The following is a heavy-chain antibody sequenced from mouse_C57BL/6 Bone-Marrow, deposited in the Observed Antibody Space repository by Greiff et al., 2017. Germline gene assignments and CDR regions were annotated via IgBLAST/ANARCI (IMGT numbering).Heavy chain of an antibody. Sequence: QVQLQQPGAELVKPGASVKLSCKASGYTFTSYWMHWVKQRPGQGLEWIGMIHPNSGSTNYNEKFKGKATLTADKSSSTAYMQFSSLTSEDSAIYYCAREGDYDFFFAYWGQGTLVTVSA. CDR3: AREGDYDFFFAY. CDR2: IHPNSGST. J-gene: IGHJ3*01. D-gene: IGHD2-4*01. CDR1: GYTFTSYW. V-gene: IGHV1-64*01.